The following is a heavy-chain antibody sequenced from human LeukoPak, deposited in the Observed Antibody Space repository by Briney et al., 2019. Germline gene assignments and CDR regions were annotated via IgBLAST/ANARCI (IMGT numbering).Heavy chain of an antibody. J-gene: IGHJ4*02. V-gene: IGHV3-23*01. D-gene: IGHD3-10*01. CDR2: ISASGGST. CDR1: VFSLSGDG. CDR3: AKSYFDSGGSLDY. Sequence: GGCLRLSCVASVFSLSGDGMRWVRQAPGVGLEWVSGISASGGSTYYADSVKGRFTISRDNSKNSLYLQMDSLRTEDTALYYCAKSYFDSGGSLDYWGQGTLVTVSS.